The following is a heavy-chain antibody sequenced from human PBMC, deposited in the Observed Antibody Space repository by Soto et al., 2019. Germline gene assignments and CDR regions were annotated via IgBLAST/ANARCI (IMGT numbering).Heavy chain of an antibody. Sequence: EVQLLESGGGLVQPGGSLRLSCAASGFTFSSYAMSWVRQAPGKGLEWVSASSGSGGSTYYADSVKGRFTISRDNSKNTLYLQMNSLRAEDTAVYYCARGDYIWGTSSGFDYWVQGTMVTVSS. CDR2: SSGSGGST. J-gene: IGHJ4*02. D-gene: IGHD3-16*01. CDR3: ARGDYIWGTSSGFDY. CDR1: GFTFSSYA. V-gene: IGHV3-23*01.